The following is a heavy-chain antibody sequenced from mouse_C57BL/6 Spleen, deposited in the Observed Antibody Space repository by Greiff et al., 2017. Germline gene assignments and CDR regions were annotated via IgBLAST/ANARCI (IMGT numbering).Heavy chain of an antibody. CDR3: ARALPFDY. J-gene: IGHJ2*01. CDR1: GYSITSGYY. CDR2: ISYDGSN. Sequence: EVHLVESGPGLVKPSQSLSLTCSVTGYSITSGYYWNWIRQFPGNNLEWIGYISYDGSNNYNPSLKNLISITRDTSTNQLFLKLNSVTTEDTTTYYCARALPFDYWGQGTTLTVSS. V-gene: IGHV3-6*01.